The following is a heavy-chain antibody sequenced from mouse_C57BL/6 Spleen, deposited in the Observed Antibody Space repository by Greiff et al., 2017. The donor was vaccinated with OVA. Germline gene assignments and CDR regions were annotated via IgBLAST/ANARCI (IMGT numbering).Heavy chain of an antibody. V-gene: IGHV1-80*01. CDR2: IYPGDGDT. Sequence: VQLQQSGAELVKPGASVKISCKASGYAFSSYWMNWVKQRPGKGLEWIGQIYPGDGDTNYNGKFKGKATLTADKSSSTAYMQLSSLTSEDSAVYFCARGEDYDHFDYWGQGTTLTVSS. CDR1: GYAFSSYW. CDR3: ARGEDYDHFDY. D-gene: IGHD2-4*01. J-gene: IGHJ2*01.